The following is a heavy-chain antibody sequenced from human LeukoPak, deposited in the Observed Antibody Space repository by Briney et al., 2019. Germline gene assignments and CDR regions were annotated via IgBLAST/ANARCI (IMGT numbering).Heavy chain of an antibody. Sequence: GGSLRLSCAASGFTFSGYSMNWVRQAPGKGLEWVSSISRSSSYIYNADSVKGRFTISRDNARNSLYLQMNTLRAEDTAVYYCARDVVGYYDSSGYYLSASDIWGQGTLVTVSS. CDR2: ISRSSSYI. V-gene: IGHV3-21*01. CDR1: GFTFSGYS. D-gene: IGHD3-22*01. J-gene: IGHJ3*02. CDR3: ARDVVGYYDSSGYYLSASDI.